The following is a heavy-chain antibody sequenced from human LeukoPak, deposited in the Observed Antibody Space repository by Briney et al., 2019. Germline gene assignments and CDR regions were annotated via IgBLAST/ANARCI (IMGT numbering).Heavy chain of an antibody. V-gene: IGHV4-59*08. D-gene: IGHD3-22*01. CDR2: IYYSGST. Sequence: PSETLSLTCTVSGGSISSYYWSWIRQPPGKGLEWIGYIYYSGSTNYNPSLKSRVTISVDTSKIQFSLKLSSVTAADTAVYYCARGRYDSSGYPNYWGQGTLVTVSS. CDR3: ARGRYDSSGYPNY. J-gene: IGHJ4*02. CDR1: GGSISSYY.